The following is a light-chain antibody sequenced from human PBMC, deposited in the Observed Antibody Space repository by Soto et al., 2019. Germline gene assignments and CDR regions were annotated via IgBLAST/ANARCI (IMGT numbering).Light chain of an antibody. J-gene: IGLJ1*01. CDR2: EVS. CDR1: SSDVGGYNY. Sequence: QSVLAQPASVSGSPGQSITISCTGTSSDVGGYNYVSWYQQHPGKAPKLMIYEVSNRPSGVSNRFSGSKSGNTASLTISGLQAEDEAGYYCSSYTSSSTYVFGTGTNVTVL. CDR3: SSYTSSSTYV. V-gene: IGLV2-14*01.